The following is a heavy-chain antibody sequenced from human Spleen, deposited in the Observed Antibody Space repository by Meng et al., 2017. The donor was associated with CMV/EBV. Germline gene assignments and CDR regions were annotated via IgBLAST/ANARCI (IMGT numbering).Heavy chain of an antibody. CDR2: IHSGGTT. J-gene: IGHJ6*02. V-gene: IGHV3-53*01. Sequence: ETLSLTCIVSGFTVSSHYMSWVRQAPGKGLEWVSIIHSGGTTYYADSVKGRFTISTDESKNTLYLQMNSLRAEDTAVYYCARAISGSYYYGMDVWGQGTTVTVSS. CDR3: ARAISGSYYYGMDV. CDR1: GFTVSSHY. D-gene: IGHD1-26*01.